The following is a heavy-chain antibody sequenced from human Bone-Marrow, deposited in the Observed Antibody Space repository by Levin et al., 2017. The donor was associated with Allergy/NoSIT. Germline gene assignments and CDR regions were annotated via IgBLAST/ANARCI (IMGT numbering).Heavy chain of an antibody. Sequence: ASVKVSCAASGFTFSSYAMSWVRQAPGKGLEWVSTISGGSTGTYYADSVRGRFTISRDNSKNTLSLQMNSLRAEDTAVYYCAKLIVFLEWLPHSDHMDVWGKGTTVTVSS. D-gene: IGHD3-3*01. CDR1: GFTFSSYA. J-gene: IGHJ6*03. V-gene: IGHV3-23*01. CDR3: AKLIVFLEWLPHSDHMDV. CDR2: ISGGSTGT.